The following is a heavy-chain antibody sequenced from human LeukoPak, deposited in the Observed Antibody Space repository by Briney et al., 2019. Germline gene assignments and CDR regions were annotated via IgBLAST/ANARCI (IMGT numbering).Heavy chain of an antibody. J-gene: IGHJ5*02. V-gene: IGHV4-34*01. CDR3: ARVKRGYSYGFHPGWFDP. CDR1: GGSFSGYY. CDR2: INHSGST. D-gene: IGHD5-18*01. Sequence: SETLSLTCAVYGGSFSGYYWSWIRQPPGKGLEWIGEINHSGSTNYNPSLKSRVTISVDTSKNQFSLKLGSVTAADTAVYYCARVKRGYSYGFHPGWFDPWGQGTLVTVSS.